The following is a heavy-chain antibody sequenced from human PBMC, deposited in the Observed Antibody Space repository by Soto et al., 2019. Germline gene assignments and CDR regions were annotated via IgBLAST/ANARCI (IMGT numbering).Heavy chain of an antibody. CDR3: VCGGNFCVY. Sequence: EVQLVESGGGLVQPGGSLRLPCAASGCTFSTYWMTWVRQPPGKGLEWVASINQEGSERYYVDSVRGRFTISRDNAKNSLYLQMNSLRAADTAVYYCVCGGNFCVYWGQGTLVTVS. CDR2: INQEGSER. D-gene: IGHD3-16*01. J-gene: IGHJ4*02. V-gene: IGHV3-7*01. CDR1: GCTFSTYW.